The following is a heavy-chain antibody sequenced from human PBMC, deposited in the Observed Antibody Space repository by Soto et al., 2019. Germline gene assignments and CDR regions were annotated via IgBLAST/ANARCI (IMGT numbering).Heavy chain of an antibody. J-gene: IGHJ4*02. CDR3: ARHDYVWGSYRALGFDY. V-gene: IGHV4-34*01. CDR2: INHSGST. CDR1: GGSFSGYY. Sequence: SSETLSLTCAVYGGSFSGYYWSWIRQPPGKGLEWIGEINHSGSTNYNPSLKSRVTISVDTSKNQFSLKLSSVTAADTAVYCCARHDYVWGSYRALGFDYWGQGTLVTVSS. D-gene: IGHD3-16*02.